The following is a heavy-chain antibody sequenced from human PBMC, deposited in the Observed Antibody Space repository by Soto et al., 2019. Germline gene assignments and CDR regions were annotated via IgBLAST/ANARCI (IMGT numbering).Heavy chain of an antibody. V-gene: IGHV1-69*06. D-gene: IGHD5-18*01. Sequence: GAAVKVSCKASGGTFSSYAISWVRQAPGQGLEWMGGIIPIFGTANYAQKFQGRVTITADKSTSTAYMELSSLRSEDTAVYYCASRRHSYGYYYYGMDVWGQGTTVTVSS. J-gene: IGHJ6*02. CDR2: IIPIFGTA. CDR1: GGTFSSYA. CDR3: ASRRHSYGYYYYGMDV.